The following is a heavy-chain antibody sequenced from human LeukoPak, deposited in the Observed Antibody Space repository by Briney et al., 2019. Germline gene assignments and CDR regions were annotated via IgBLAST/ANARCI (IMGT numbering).Heavy chain of an antibody. CDR3: AKKIDSGSYPLDY. Sequence: ETLSLTCTVSGVSISSSNSYWGWIRQPPGKGLEWVSVISGSGETTFYADSVRGRFTISRDNSKSTLYLQMTSLRAEDTGVYYCAKKIDSGSYPLDYWGQGTLVTISS. D-gene: IGHD3-10*01. J-gene: IGHJ4*02. CDR1: GVSISSSNSY. V-gene: IGHV3-23*01. CDR2: ISGSGETT.